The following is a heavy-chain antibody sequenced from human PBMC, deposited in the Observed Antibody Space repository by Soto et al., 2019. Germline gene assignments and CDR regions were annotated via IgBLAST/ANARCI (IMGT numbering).Heavy chain of an antibody. V-gene: IGHV1-8*01. CDR2: MNPNSGNT. Sequence: QVQLVQSGAEVKKPGASVKVSCKASGYTFTSYDINWVRQATGQGLEWMGWMNPNSGNTGYAQKFQGRVTMTRNTSISTAYMELSSLRSEDTAVYYCAREGLFGFGELLTTSYYYYGMDVWGQGTTVTVSS. D-gene: IGHD3-10*01. CDR3: AREGLFGFGELLTTSYYYYGMDV. J-gene: IGHJ6*02. CDR1: GYTFTSYD.